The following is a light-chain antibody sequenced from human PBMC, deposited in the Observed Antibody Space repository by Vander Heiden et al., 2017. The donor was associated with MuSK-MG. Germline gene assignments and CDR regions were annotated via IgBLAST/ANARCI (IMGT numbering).Light chain of an antibody. CDR1: QSISSY. V-gene: IGKV1-39*01. CDR2: AAS. J-gene: IGKJ1*01. Sequence: DIQMTQSPSSLSASVGDRVTITCRASQSISSYLNWYQQKPGKAPKLLIYAASSLQSGVPPRFSGSGSGTDFTLTISSLQPEDFATYYCQQSDSNLTWTFGQGTKVEIK. CDR3: QQSDSNLTWT.